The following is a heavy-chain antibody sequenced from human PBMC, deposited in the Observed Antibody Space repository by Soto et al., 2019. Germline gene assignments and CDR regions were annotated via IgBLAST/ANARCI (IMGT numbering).Heavy chain of an antibody. D-gene: IGHD6-19*01. CDR3: ARDKSPYSIGCHNRHFDY. J-gene: IGHJ4*02. CDR1: GFTFSSYA. V-gene: IGHV3-30-3*01. Sequence: QVQLVESGGGVGQPGKSLRLSCAASGFTFSSYAMHWVRQAPGKGLVWVAVTSYDGSNKYYADSVKGRVTISRDNSKITPYLQMNSLRAEDTAVYYCARDKSPYSIGCHNRHFDYWGQGTLVTVSS. CDR2: TSYDGSNK.